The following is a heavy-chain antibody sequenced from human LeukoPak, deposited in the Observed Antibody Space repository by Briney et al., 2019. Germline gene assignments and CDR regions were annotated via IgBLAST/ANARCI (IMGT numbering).Heavy chain of an antibody. J-gene: IGHJ1*01. CDR3: ARVATAAGTPQYFQH. CDR2: INPNSGGT. D-gene: IGHD6-13*01. V-gene: IGHV1-2*04. CDR1: GYTFTSYD. Sequence: GASVKVSCKASGYTFTSYDINWVRQAPGQGLEWMGWINPNSGGTNYAQKFQGWVTMTRDTSISTAYMELSRLRSDDTAVYYCARVATAAGTPQYFQHWGQGTLVTVSS.